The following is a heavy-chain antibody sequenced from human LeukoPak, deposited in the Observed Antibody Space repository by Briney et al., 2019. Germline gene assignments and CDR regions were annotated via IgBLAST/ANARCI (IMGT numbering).Heavy chain of an antibody. CDR1: GYTFTSYG. CDR2: ISAYNGNT. J-gene: IGHJ4*02. Sequence: ASVKVSCKASGYTFTSYGISWVRQAPGQGLEWMGWISAYNGNTNYAQKLQGRVTMTTDTSTSTAYMELRSLRSDDTAVYYCARRQGWQPGYCSSTSCSYYFDYWGQGTLVTVSS. D-gene: IGHD2-2*01. CDR3: ARRQGWQPGYCSSTSCSYYFDY. V-gene: IGHV1-18*01.